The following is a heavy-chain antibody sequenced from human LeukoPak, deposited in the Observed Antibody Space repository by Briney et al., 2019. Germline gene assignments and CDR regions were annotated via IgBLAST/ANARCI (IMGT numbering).Heavy chain of an antibody. Sequence: GGSLRLSCAASGFTFSDYYMSWIRQAPGKGLEWVSYISSSGSTIYYADSAKGRFTISRDNAKNSLYLQMNSLRAEDTAVYYCARVRRQQLGSFDYWGQGTLVTVSS. D-gene: IGHD6-13*01. J-gene: IGHJ4*02. CDR3: ARVRRQQLGSFDY. CDR1: GFTFSDYY. V-gene: IGHV3-11*01. CDR2: ISSSGSTI.